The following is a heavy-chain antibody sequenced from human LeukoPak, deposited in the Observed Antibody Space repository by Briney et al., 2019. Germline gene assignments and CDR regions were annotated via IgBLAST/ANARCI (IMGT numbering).Heavy chain of an antibody. V-gene: IGHV1-2*06. J-gene: IGHJ4*02. CDR2: INPNSGGT. CDR1: GYTFTSYA. CDR3: ARDLRDRSTTVTRLDY. Sequence: ASVKVSCKASGYTFTSYAMNWVRQAPGQGLEWMGRINPNSGGTNYAQRFQGRVTMTRDTSISTAYMELSRLRSDDTAVYYCARDLRDRSTTVTRLDYWGQGTLVTVSS. D-gene: IGHD4-17*01.